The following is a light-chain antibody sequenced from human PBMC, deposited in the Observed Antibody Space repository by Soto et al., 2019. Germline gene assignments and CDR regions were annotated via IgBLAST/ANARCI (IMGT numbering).Light chain of an antibody. CDR3: QQYNSYL. J-gene: IGKJ1*01. Sequence: DIQMPESAFTLSASVGDRVTIICRASQSMSSCLAWYQQKPGKAPKLLIYDASSLERGVPSRFGGSGSGTEFTLTISSLQPDDFASLYFQQYNSYLFGPGTKVDIK. CDR2: DAS. CDR1: QSMSSC. V-gene: IGKV1-5*02.